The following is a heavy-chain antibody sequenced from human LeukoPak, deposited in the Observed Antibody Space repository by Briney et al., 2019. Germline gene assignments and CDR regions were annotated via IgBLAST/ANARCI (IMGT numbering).Heavy chain of an antibody. Sequence: PGGSLRLSCAASGFTFSSYSMNWVRQAPGKGLEWVSSISSSSSYIYYADSVKGRFTISRDNAKNSLYLQMNSLRAEDTAVYYCARGRPVYYGSGSYVLDYWGQGTLVTVSS. D-gene: IGHD3-10*01. CDR2: ISSSSSYI. V-gene: IGHV3-21*01. J-gene: IGHJ4*02. CDR1: GFTFSSYS. CDR3: ARGRPVYYGSGSYVLDY.